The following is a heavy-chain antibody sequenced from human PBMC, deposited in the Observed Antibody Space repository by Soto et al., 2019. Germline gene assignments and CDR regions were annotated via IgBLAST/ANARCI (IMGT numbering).Heavy chain of an antibody. Sequence: ASVKASCKAPGYTFTTYAMSWVRQAPGQGLQWMGWISGYNGNTNPAQNFHGRLTMTTDTSTSTAYMELRSLRSDDTAVYYCARDQGQWYEYFDYWGQGTLVTVSS. V-gene: IGHV1-18*01. CDR2: ISGYNGNT. CDR3: ARDQGQWYEYFDY. CDR1: GYTFTTYA. J-gene: IGHJ4*02. D-gene: IGHD6-19*01.